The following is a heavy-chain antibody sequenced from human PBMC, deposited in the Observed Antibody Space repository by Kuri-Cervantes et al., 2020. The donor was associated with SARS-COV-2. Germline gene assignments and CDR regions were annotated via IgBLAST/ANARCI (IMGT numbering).Heavy chain of an antibody. D-gene: IGHD3-3*01. CDR3: ASVRQNDFQAFDY. Sequence: ASVKVSCKASGYTFTSYYMHWVRQAPGQGLEWMGWINPNGGGTNYAQKFQGRVTMTRGTSITTAYMELSRLRFDDTAVYYCASVRQNDFQAFDYWGQGTLVTVSS. CDR2: INPNGGGT. CDR1: GYTFTSYY. V-gene: IGHV1-2*02. J-gene: IGHJ4*02.